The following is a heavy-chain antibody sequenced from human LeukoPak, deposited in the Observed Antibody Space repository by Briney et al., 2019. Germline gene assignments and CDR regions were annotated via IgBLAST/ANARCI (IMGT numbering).Heavy chain of an antibody. CDR2: ISSSSSTI. J-gene: IGHJ6*03. CDR1: GFGFSSYH. V-gene: IGHV3-48*04. D-gene: IGHD2/OR15-2a*01. CDR3: ARNSNRYMDV. Sequence: GGSLRLSCAASGFGFSSYHMNWVRQAPGKGLEWVSYISSSSSTIYYADSVKGRFTISRDNAKNSLYLQMNSLRAEDTAVYYCARNSNRYMDVWGKGTTVTVSS.